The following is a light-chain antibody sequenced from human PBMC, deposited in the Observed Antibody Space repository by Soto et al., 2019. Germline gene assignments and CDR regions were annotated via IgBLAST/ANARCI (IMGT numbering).Light chain of an antibody. Sequence: QSVLTQPPSVSGAPGQRVTISCTGSSSNIGAGYDVHWYQQLPGTAPKLLIYGNSNRPSGVPDRFSGSKSGTSASLAITGLQAEDEADYYCQSYDSSLSGWGMFGGGTKVTVL. V-gene: IGLV1-40*01. CDR1: SSNIGAGYD. J-gene: IGLJ3*02. CDR3: QSYDSSLSGWGM. CDR2: GNS.